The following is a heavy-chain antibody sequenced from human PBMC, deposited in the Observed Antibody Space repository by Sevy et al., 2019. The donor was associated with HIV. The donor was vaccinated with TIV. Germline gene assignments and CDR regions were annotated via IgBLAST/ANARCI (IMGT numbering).Heavy chain of an antibody. D-gene: IGHD3-16*01. CDR1: GYSFTTYA. CDR2: ISPFHGNT. CDR3: ARVFGGRLYNGRFDP. V-gene: IGHV1-18*01. Sequence: ASVKVSCKASGYSFTTYAITWVRQAPGQGLEWMGWISPFHGNTNYARKLQGRVSMTTDTSTSTAYMELTSLRSDDTAVYYCARVFGGRLYNGRFDPWGQGTLVTVSS. J-gene: IGHJ5*02.